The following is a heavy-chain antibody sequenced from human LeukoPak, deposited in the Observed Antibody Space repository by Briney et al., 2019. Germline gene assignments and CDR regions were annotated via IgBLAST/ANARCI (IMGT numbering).Heavy chain of an antibody. D-gene: IGHD2-15*01. Sequence: ASVKVSCKASGYTFTSYGLSWVRQAPGQGLEWMGWINPNSGGTNYAQKFQGRVTMTRDTSISTAYMELSRLRSDDTAVYYCARGRPEDSRGYCSGGSCYSGNDAFDIWAKGQWSPSLQ. CDR1: GYTFTSYG. V-gene: IGHV1-2*02. CDR2: INPNSGGT. J-gene: IGHJ3*02. CDR3: ARGRPEDSRGYCSGGSCYSGNDAFDI.